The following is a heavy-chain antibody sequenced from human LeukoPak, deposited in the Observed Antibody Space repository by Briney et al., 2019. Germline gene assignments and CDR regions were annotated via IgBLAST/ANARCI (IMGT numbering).Heavy chain of an antibody. CDR3: ATASDYGYYYINV. CDR1: GFTFSSYG. CDR2: ITWDGKST. J-gene: IGHJ6*03. V-gene: IGHV3-43D*03. Sequence: PGGSLRLSCAASGFTFSSYGMHWVRQAPGKGLEWVSLITWDGKSTYYGDSVKGRFTISRDNSKNFLYLQMNSLRPEDTALYYSATASDYGYYYINVWGKGTTVTVAS. D-gene: IGHD4/OR15-4a*01.